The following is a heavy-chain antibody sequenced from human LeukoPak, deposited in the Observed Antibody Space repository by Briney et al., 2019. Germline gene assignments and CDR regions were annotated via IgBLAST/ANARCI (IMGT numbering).Heavy chain of an antibody. V-gene: IGHV4-39*01. Sequence: SETLSLTCTVSGGSISSYYWGWIRQPPGKGLEWIGSIFYSGSTYYNPSLESRVTISVDTSKNQFSLKLSSVTAADTAVYYCARQFYYDSGGSHYWGQGTLVTVSS. D-gene: IGHD3-22*01. CDR2: IFYSGST. CDR1: GGSISSYY. CDR3: ARQFYYDSGGSHY. J-gene: IGHJ4*02.